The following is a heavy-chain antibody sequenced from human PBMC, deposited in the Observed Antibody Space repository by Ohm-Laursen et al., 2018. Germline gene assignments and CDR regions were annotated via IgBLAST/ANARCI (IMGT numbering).Heavy chain of an antibody. D-gene: IGHD3-10*01. CDR1: GFTFDDYA. J-gene: IGHJ6*02. CDR2: ISRNSGSI. V-gene: IGHV3-9*01. Sequence: SLRLSCAASGFTFDDYAMHWVRQAPGKGLEWVPGISRNSGSIGYADSVKGRFTIFRDNAKNSLYLQMNSLRAEDTALYYCAKDSSGGYYGMHVWGQGTTVTVSS. CDR3: AKDSSGGYYGMHV.